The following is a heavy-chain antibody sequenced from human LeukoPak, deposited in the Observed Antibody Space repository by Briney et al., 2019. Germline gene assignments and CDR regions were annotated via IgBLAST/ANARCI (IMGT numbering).Heavy chain of an antibody. CDR1: GFTVSSNY. CDR2: IYSGGST. Sequence: GGSLRLSCAASGFTVSSNYMSWVRQAPGKGLEWVSAIYSGGSTYYEESVKGRFTISRDNSKNKLYRQMNGLRAEDTAVYYCARVYDFWSGSSFDYWGQGTLVTVS. J-gene: IGHJ4*02. V-gene: IGHV3-66*02. D-gene: IGHD3-3*01. CDR3: ARVYDFWSGSSFDY.